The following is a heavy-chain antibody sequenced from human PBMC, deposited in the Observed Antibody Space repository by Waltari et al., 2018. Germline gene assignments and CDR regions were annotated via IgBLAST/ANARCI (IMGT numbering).Heavy chain of an antibody. D-gene: IGHD3-16*01. CDR3: ARDLRVMLSDY. CDR1: GFPFSISS. CDR2: IGSSSSTI. V-gene: IGHV3-48*01. J-gene: IGHJ4*02. Sequence: EVQLVESGGGLVQPGGTLRLSCAASGFPFSISSMNWVRQAPGKGLEWFSYIGSSSSTIYYADAVKGRFTISRDNAKNSLYLQMNSLRAEDTAVYYCARDLRVMLSDYWGQGTLVTVSS.